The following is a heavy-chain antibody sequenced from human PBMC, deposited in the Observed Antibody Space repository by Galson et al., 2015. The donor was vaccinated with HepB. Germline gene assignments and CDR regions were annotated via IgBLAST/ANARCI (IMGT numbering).Heavy chain of an antibody. D-gene: IGHD3-10*01. CDR3: ARASMVRGPARPYYYYYGMDV. J-gene: IGHJ6*02. V-gene: IGHV1-3*01. CDR1: GYTFTSYA. Sequence: SVKVSCKASGYTFTSYAMHWVRQAHGQRLEWMGWINAGNGNTKYSQKFQGRVTITRDTSASTAYMELSSLRSEDTAVYYCARASMVRGPARPYYYYYGMDVWGQGTTVTVSS. CDR2: INAGNGNT.